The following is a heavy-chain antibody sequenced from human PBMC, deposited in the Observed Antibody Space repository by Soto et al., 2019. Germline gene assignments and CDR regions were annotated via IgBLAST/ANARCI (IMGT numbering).Heavy chain of an antibody. CDR3: TVEYYYDSSGYYFERFED. CDR2: IKSKTDGGTT. D-gene: IGHD3-22*01. J-gene: IGHJ5*02. CDR1: GFTFSNAW. Sequence: PGGSLRLSCAASGFTFSNAWMNWVRQAPGKGLEWVGRIKSKTDGGTTDYAAPVKGRFTISRDDSKNTLYLQMNSLKTEDTAVYYCTVEYYYDSSGYYFERFEDWGQGTLVTVSS. V-gene: IGHV3-15*07.